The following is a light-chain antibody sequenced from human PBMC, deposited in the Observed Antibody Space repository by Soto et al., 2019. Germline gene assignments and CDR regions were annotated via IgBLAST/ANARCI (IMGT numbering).Light chain of an antibody. V-gene: IGLV2-23*02. J-gene: IGLJ2*01. CDR2: EVV. Sequence: QSALTQPASVSGSPGQSITTSCTGSSSDVGPYNLVSWYQHHPGKAPKLMISEVVKRPSGVSNRFSGSKSGNTASLTISGLQAEDEADYYCCSYAGSSMFVFGGGTKVTVL. CDR3: CSYAGSSMFV. CDR1: SSDVGPYNL.